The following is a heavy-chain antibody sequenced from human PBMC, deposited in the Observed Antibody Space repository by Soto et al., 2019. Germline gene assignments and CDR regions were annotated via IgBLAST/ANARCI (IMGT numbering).Heavy chain of an antibody. CDR1: GGSISSGGYY. D-gene: IGHD3-3*01. Sequence: QVQLQESGPGLVKPSQTLSLTCTVSGGSISSGGYYWSWIRQHPGKGLEWIGYIYYSGSTYYNPSLKSRVTISVDTSKNQFSLKLSSVTAADTAVYYCARSRGRITIFGVANYGMDVWGQGTTVTVSS. CDR2: IYYSGST. V-gene: IGHV4-31*03. J-gene: IGHJ6*02. CDR3: ARSRGRITIFGVANYGMDV.